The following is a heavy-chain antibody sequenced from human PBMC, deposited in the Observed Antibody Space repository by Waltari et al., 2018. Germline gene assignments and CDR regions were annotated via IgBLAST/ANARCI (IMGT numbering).Heavy chain of an antibody. CDR1: GYTLTELS. CDR3: ATGGIFVVVIKPFDY. J-gene: IGHJ4*02. Sequence: QVQLVQSGAEVKKPGASVKVSCKVSGYTLTELSMHWVRQAPGKGLEWMGGLDPEDCETNYAHKFQDRDTMTEDTSTDTANMELSSLRSEDTAVYYCATGGIFVVVIKPFDYWGQGTLVTVSS. D-gene: IGHD3-3*01. CDR2: LDPEDCET. V-gene: IGHV1-24*01.